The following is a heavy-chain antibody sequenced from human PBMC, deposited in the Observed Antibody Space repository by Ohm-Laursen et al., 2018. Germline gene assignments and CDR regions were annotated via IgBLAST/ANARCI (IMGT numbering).Heavy chain of an antibody. CDR1: GLTFSSYA. V-gene: IGHV3-23*01. CDR3: AKDDTGASGWYGMDV. J-gene: IGHJ6*02. CDR2: ISASGDNK. Sequence: SLRLSCSASGLTFSSYAMSWVRQAPGKGLEWASRISASGDNKYYADSVKGRFTIPRVNSKITLYLQMNSLRAEDTAVYYCAKDDTGASGWYGMDVWGQGTTVTVSS. D-gene: IGHD6-19*01.